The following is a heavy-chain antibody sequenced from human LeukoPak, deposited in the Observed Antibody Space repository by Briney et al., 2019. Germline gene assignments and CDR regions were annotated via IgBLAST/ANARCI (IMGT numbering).Heavy chain of an antibody. CDR1: GYSFTSNY. CDR3: ARDAYLQDNWFDP. V-gene: IGHV1-46*01. Sequence: ASVKVSCKASGYSFTSNYMHWVRQAPGQGLEWMGIINPSGGSTSYAQKFQGRVTMTRDMSTSTVYMDLSRLRSDDTAVYYCARDAYLQDNWFDPWGQGTLVTVSS. CDR2: INPSGGST. J-gene: IGHJ5*02.